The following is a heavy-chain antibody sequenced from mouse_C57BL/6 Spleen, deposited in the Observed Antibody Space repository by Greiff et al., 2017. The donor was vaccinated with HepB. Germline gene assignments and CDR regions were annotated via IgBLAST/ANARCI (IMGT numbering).Heavy chain of an antibody. D-gene: IGHD1-1*01. CDR2: IYPGSGST. CDR3: ARYYYGSSSYWYFDV. J-gene: IGHJ1*03. CDR1: GYTFTSYW. Sequence: QVQLQQPGAELVKPGASVKMSCKASGYTFTSYWITWVKQRPGQGLEWIGDIYPGSGSTNYNAKFKSKATLTVDTSSSTAYMQLSSLTSEDSAVYYCARYYYGSSSYWYFDVWGTGTTVTVSS. V-gene: IGHV1-55*01.